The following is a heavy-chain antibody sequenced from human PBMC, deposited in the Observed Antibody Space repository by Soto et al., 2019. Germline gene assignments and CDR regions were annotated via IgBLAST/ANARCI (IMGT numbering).Heavy chain of an antibody. J-gene: IGHJ6*01. D-gene: IGHD5-12*01. CDR2: IIPIFGTA. CDR1: EGPFSSYA. V-gene: IGHV1-69*13. CDR3: ARDILATITGETATYGMDF. Sequence: EGSVDPSSMASEGPFSSYAVSCVRQAPGQGREWMGGIIPIFGTANYAQKFQGRVTITADESRSTAYMELRSLRSEDTAVYYCARDILATITGETATYGMDFWGQGTTVTVSS.